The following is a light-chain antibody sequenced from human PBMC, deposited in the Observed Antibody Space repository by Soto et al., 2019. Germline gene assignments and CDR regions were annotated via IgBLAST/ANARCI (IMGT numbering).Light chain of an antibody. CDR2: KAS. V-gene: IGKV1-5*03. J-gene: IGKJ4*01. CDR1: QSISSW. Sequence: EIQMTQSPSTLSASVGDRGTITCRASQSISSWLAWYQQKPGKAPNLLIYKASSLESGVPPRFSGSGSGTEFTLTISSLQPDDFATYYCQQYNSYPLTFGGGTKVEIK. CDR3: QQYNSYPLT.